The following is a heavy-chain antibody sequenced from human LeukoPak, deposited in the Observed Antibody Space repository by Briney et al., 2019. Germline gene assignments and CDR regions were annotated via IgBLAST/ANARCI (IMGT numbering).Heavy chain of an antibody. CDR3: ARSDGYGLVGI. CDR2: MYHSGSS. Sequence: SETLSLTCTVSGGSISSHYWSWIRQPPGKGLEFIGSMYHSGSSNYNPSLKSRVTISVDTPRNHFSLNLSSVTAADTAVYYCARSDGYGLVGIWGQGTMVTVSS. D-gene: IGHD3-10*01. CDR1: GGSISSHY. V-gene: IGHV4-59*11. J-gene: IGHJ3*02.